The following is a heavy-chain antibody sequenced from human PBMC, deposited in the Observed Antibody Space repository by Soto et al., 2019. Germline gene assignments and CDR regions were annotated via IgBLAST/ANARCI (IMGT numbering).Heavy chain of an antibody. V-gene: IGHV3-23*01. CDR1: GFTFSTYA. Sequence: GGSLRLSCAASGFTFSTYAMAWVRQAPGKGLEWVSGVSASGLNTDYADPVKGRFYISRDNSKNTVSLHMNSLRAEDTALYYCTTDTYYYDSSGFDYWGQGTLVTVSS. CDR2: VSASGLNT. D-gene: IGHD3-22*01. J-gene: IGHJ4*02. CDR3: TTDTYYYDSSGFDY.